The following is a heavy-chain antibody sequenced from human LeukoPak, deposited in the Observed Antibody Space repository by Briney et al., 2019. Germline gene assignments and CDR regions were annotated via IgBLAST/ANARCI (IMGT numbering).Heavy chain of an antibody. CDR3: ARGLYSSSWSPRGY. CDR2: ISYDGSSK. Sequence: GGSLRLSCAASGFTFSSYAMHWVRQAPGKGLEWVAVISYDGSSKYYADSVKGRFTISRDNSKNTLYLQMNSLRAEDTAVYYCARGLYSSSWSPRGYWGQGTLVTVSS. CDR1: GFTFSSYA. D-gene: IGHD6-13*01. V-gene: IGHV3-30*04. J-gene: IGHJ4*02.